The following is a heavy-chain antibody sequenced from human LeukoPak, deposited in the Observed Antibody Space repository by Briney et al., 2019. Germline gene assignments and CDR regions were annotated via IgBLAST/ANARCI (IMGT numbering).Heavy chain of an antibody. CDR1: GVSISRSSYY. Sequence: PSETLSLTCSVTGVSISRSSYYWGWIRQPPEEGLEWIGNIHYSGKTYYNPSLKSRFTISIDTSKNQFSLKLSSVTAADTAVYSCAKVGGLAVAGTDNWMDPWGQGTLVTVSS. CDR3: AKVGGLAVAGTDNWMDP. D-gene: IGHD6-19*01. V-gene: IGHV4-39*02. CDR2: IHYSGKT. J-gene: IGHJ5*02.